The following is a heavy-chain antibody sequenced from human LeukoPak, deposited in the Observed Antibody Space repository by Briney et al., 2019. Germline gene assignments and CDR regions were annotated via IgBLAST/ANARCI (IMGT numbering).Heavy chain of an antibody. D-gene: IGHD3-22*01. CDR2: IIPIFGTA. J-gene: IGHJ5*02. CDR3: ARESYYDSINSPGDNWFDP. Sequence: GASVTVSCKASGGTFSSYAISWVRQAPGQGLEWMGGIIPIFGTANYAQKFQGRVTITADESTSTAYMELSSLRSEDTAVYYCARESYYDSINSPGDNWFDPWGQGTLVTVSS. CDR1: GGTFSSYA. V-gene: IGHV1-69*13.